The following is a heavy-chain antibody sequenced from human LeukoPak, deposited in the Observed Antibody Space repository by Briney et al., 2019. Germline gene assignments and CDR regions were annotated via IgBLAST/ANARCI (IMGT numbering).Heavy chain of an antibody. Sequence: PSETLSLTCTVSGGSISSSSYYWGWIRQPPGKGLEWIGSIYYSGSTYYNPSLKSRVTISVDTSKNQFSLKLSSVTAADTAVYYCARGPYCSGGSCPFNWFDPWGQGTLVTVSS. V-gene: IGHV4-39*07. J-gene: IGHJ5*02. CDR3: ARGPYCSGGSCPFNWFDP. CDR1: GGSISSSSYY. D-gene: IGHD2-15*01. CDR2: IYYSGST.